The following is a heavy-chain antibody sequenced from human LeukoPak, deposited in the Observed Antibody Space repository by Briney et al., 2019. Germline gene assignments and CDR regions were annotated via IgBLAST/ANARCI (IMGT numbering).Heavy chain of an antibody. V-gene: IGHV3-21*01. CDR3: AGDRRESYGDSYFDY. D-gene: IGHD4-17*01. J-gene: IGHJ4*02. CDR2: ISSSSYI. CDR1: GFTFSSYS. Sequence: GGSLRLSCAASGFTFSSYSMNWVRQAPGKGLEWVSSISSSSYIYYADSVKGRFTISRDNAKNSLYLQMNSLRAEDTAVYYFAGDRRESYGDSYFDYWGQGTLVTVSS.